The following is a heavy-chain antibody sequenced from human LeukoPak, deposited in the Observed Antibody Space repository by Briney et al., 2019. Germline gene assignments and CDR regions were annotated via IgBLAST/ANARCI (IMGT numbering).Heavy chain of an antibody. J-gene: IGHJ6*02. V-gene: IGHV4-61*02. CDR1: GGSISSGSYY. CDR2: IYTSGST. Sequence: SQTLSLTCTVSGGSISSGSYYWSWIRQPAGKGLEWIGRIYTSGSTNYNPSLKSRVTISVDTSKNQFSLKLSSVTAADTAVYYCARRNYYYYYGMDVWGQGTTVTVSS. CDR3: ARRNYYYYYGMDV.